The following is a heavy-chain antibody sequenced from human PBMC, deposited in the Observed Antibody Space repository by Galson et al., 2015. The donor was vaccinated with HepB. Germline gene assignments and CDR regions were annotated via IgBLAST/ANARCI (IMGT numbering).Heavy chain of an antibody. Sequence: SVKVSCKASGGTFSSYAISWVRQAPGQGLEWMGGIIPIFGTANYAQKFQGRVTITADESTSTAYMELSSLRSEDTAVYYCARVRGVGATKGFDYWGQGTLVTVSS. CDR3: ARVRGVGATKGFDY. D-gene: IGHD1-26*01. CDR2: IIPIFGTA. CDR1: GGTFSSYA. V-gene: IGHV1-69*13. J-gene: IGHJ4*02.